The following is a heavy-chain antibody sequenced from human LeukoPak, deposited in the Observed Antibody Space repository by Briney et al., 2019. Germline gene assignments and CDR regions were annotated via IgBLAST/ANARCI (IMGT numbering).Heavy chain of an antibody. V-gene: IGHV1-18*01. D-gene: IGHD2-8*01. CDR1: RYSENFYG. CDR2: ISAQHGQT. Sequence: GASLKVSCKTSRYSENFYGITWVRPVAGQGLEWMGWISAQHGQTEYTPNRQDRVTMTTDTYTNTAYMELRSLRSDDTAVYYCAGSLGYCTSNVCYLKYWGQGTLVTVSS. CDR3: AGSLGYCTSNVCYLKY. J-gene: IGHJ4*02.